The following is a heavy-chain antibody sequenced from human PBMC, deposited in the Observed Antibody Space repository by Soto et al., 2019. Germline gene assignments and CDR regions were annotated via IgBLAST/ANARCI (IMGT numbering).Heavy chain of an antibody. Sequence: EVQMLQSGGGMVQPGGSLRLSCVGSGLTFGHYWMSWVRQAPGKGLEWVANIKIDGSEKYYVDSVTGRFAISRDNAKNSVFLQVNSLRTEGTAVYFCARELELVGGFDHWCQGRLVIVSP. D-gene: IGHD1-7*01. CDR2: IKIDGSEK. CDR1: GLTFGHYW. CDR3: ARELELVGGFDH. J-gene: IGHJ4*02. V-gene: IGHV3-7*03.